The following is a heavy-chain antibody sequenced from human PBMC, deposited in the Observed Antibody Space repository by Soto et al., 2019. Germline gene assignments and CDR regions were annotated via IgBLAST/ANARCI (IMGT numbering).Heavy chain of an antibody. J-gene: IGHJ4*02. D-gene: IGHD1-26*01. V-gene: IGHV4-31*02. CDR3: ALALGPTTGLDY. CDR2: IFNSGTT. Sequence: QVQPQESGPGLVKPSQTLSLTCSVSGASTVSHYHWTWIRQPPGKGLEWMGYIFNSGTTFYNPSLTSRLSISMDTSGNHFSLELRSVTAAYTAVYYCALALGPTTGLDYWGQGTLVTVSS. CDR1: GASTVSHYH.